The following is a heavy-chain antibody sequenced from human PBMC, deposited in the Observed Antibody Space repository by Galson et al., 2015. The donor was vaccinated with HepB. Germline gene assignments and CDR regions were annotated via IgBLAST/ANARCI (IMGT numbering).Heavy chain of an antibody. CDR3: ASFSNYWFDP. J-gene: IGHJ5*02. D-gene: IGHD4-11*01. CDR1: GFTFSSYE. CDR2: ISSSGSTI. Sequence: SLRLSCAASGFTFSSYEMNWVRQAPGKGLEWVSYISSSGSTIYYADSVKGRFTISRDNAKNSLYLQMNSLRAEDTAVYYCASFSNYWFDPWGQGTLVTVSS. V-gene: IGHV3-48*03.